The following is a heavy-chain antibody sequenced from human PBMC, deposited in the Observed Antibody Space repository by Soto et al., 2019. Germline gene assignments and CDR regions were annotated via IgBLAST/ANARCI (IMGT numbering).Heavy chain of an antibody. CDR2: ISAYNGNT. V-gene: IGHV1-18*01. CDR1: GYIFTSFG. CDR3: ARDLLFDY. J-gene: IGHJ4*02. Sequence: GASVKVSCKASGYIFTSFGISWVRQAPGQGLEWMGWISAYNGNTNYAQNLQSRVTITRDTSASTAYMELSSLRSEDAAVYYCARDLLFDYWGQGTLVTVSS.